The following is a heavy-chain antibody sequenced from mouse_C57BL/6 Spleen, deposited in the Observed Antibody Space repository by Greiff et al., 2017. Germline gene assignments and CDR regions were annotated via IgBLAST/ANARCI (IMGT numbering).Heavy chain of an antibody. CDR1: GYPFTSYG. CDR2: INPSIGCP. V-gene: IGHV1-53*01. D-gene: IGHD4-1*01. CDR3: ARERRGTGFDY. J-gene: IGHJ2*01. Sequence: QVQLQQPGTELVKPGASVKLSCKASGYPFTSYGMPWVNQRPGHGLEWIGNINPSIGCPNSNEKFKSKATLTGDKSSSTAYMQLSSLKSEDSAVYYCARERRGTGFDYWGQGTTLTVSS.